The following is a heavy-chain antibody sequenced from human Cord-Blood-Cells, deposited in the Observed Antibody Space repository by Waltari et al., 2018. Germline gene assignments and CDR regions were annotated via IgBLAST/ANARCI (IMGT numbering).Heavy chain of an antibody. Sequence: QVQLVQSGAEVKKPGASVKVSCKASGYTFTGYYMHLVRQAPGQGIEWMGWINPNSGGTNYAQKFQGCVTMTRDTSISTAYMELSRLRSDDTAVYYCARAAHGDYGDFPFDYWGQGTLVTVSS. V-gene: IGHV1-2*04. CDR2: INPNSGGT. J-gene: IGHJ4*02. D-gene: IGHD4-17*01. CDR3: ARAAHGDYGDFPFDY. CDR1: GYTFTGYY.